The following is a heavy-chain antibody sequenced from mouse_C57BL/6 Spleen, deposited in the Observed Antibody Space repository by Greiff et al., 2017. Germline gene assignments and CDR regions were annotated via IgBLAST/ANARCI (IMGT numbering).Heavy chain of an antibody. J-gene: IGHJ1*03. V-gene: IGHV1-82*01. CDR2: IYPGDGDT. Sequence: VKLQESGPELVKPGASVKISCKASGYAFRSSWMNWVKQRPGKGLEWIGRIYPGDGDTNYNGKFKGKATLTADKSSSTASMQLSSLTSCDSAVYCWAIGDDSYYDWSFDVWGTGTTVTVSS. CDR1: GYAFRSSW. CDR3: AIGDDSYYDWSFDV. D-gene: IGHD2-12*01.